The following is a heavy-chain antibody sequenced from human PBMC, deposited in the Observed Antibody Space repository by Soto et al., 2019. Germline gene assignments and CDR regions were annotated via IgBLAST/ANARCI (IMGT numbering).Heavy chain of an antibody. CDR1: GYSFTSSW. V-gene: IGHV5-10-1*01. Sequence: PGESLKISCNGSGYSFTSSWITWVRQMPGKGLEWMGRIDPSDSYINYSPSFQGHVTFSADKSISTAYLQWSSLKASDTAIYYCARNEPLKSGTNSYWGQGTLVTVYS. J-gene: IGHJ4*01. CDR3: ARNEPLKSGTNSY. CDR2: IDPSDSYI. D-gene: IGHD2-8*01.